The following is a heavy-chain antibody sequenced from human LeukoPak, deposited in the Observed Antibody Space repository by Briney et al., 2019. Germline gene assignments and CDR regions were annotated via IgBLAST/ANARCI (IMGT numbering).Heavy chain of an antibody. CDR2: IYYSGST. CDR3: ARDPLSGSSSLPFDY. CDR1: GGSISSGSYY. D-gene: IGHD1-26*01. J-gene: IGHJ4*02. V-gene: IGHV4-39*07. Sequence: PSETLSLTCTVSGGSISSGSYYWGWIRQPPGKGLEWIGSIYYSGSTYYNPSLKSRVTISVDTSKNQFSLKPSSVTAADTAVYYCARDPLSGSSSLPFDYWGQGTLVTVSS.